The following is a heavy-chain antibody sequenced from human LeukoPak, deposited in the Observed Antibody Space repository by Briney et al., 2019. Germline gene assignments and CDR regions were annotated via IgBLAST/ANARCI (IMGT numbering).Heavy chain of an antibody. J-gene: IGHJ4*02. CDR3: ARHASLVRGAYFDY. CDR2: INHSGST. CDR1: GGSFSGYY. D-gene: IGHD3-10*01. V-gene: IGHV4-34*01. Sequence: SETLSLTCAVYGGSFSGYYWSWIRQPPGKGLEWIGEINHSGSTNYNPSLKSRVTMSVDTSKNQFSLKLSSVTAADTAVYYRARHASLVRGAYFDYWGQGTLVTVSS.